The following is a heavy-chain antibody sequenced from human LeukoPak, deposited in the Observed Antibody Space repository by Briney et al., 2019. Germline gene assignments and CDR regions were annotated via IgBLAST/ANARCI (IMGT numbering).Heavy chain of an antibody. CDR2: ISSSSSYI. Sequence: GGSLRLSCAASGFTFSSYSMNWVRQAPGKGLEWASSISSSSSYIYYADSVKGRFTISRDNAKNSLYLQMNSLRAEDTAVYYCARALAAAGTDYWGQGTLVTVSS. D-gene: IGHD6-13*01. J-gene: IGHJ4*02. V-gene: IGHV3-21*01. CDR1: GFTFSSYS. CDR3: ARALAAAGTDY.